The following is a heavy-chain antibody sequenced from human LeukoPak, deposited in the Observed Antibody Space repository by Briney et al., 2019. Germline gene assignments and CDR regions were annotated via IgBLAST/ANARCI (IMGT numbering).Heavy chain of an antibody. CDR3: ASRIAAAGGFDY. V-gene: IGHV4-34*01. D-gene: IGHD6-13*01. CDR1: GGSFSGYY. J-gene: IGHJ4*02. Sequence: SETLSLTCAVYGGSFSGYYWSWIRQPPGKGLEWIGEINHSGSTNYNPSLKSRVTMSVDTSKNQFSLKLSSVTAADTAVYYCASRIAAAGGFDYWGQGTLVTVSS. CDR2: INHSGST.